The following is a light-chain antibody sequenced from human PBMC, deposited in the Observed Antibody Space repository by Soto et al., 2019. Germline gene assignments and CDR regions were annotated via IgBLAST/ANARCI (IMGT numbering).Light chain of an antibody. J-gene: IGKJ3*01. CDR2: GAS. V-gene: IGKV3-20*01. Sequence: VLTQFPGTLSLSPGERATLSCRASQSVSSSFLAWYQQKPGQAPRLLIYGASTRATGVPDRFSGSGSGPDFTLTISRLEPEDFAVYYCQQFGSSLFSFGPGTKVDIK. CDR1: QSVSSSF. CDR3: QQFGSSLFS.